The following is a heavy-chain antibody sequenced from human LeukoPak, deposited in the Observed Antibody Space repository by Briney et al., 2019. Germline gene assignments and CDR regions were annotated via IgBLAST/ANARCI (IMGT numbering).Heavy chain of an antibody. CDR2: ISWNSGSI. CDR1: GFTFDDYA. D-gene: IGHD3-3*01. CDR3: ATTRSAQSWSFVFDY. Sequence: PGGSLRLSCAASGFTFDDYAMHWVRQAPGKGLEWVSGISWNSGSIGYADSVKGRFTISRDNAKNSPYLQMNSLRAEDTALYYCATTRSAQSWSFVFDYWGQGTLVTVSS. J-gene: IGHJ4*02. V-gene: IGHV3-9*01.